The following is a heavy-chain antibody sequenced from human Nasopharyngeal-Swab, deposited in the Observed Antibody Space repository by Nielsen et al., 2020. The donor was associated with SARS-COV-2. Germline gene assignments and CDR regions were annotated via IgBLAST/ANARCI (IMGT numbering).Heavy chain of an antibody. V-gene: IGHV4-59*01. J-gene: IGHJ3*02. CDR3: ARESPAGDAFDI. D-gene: IGHD1-14*01. Sequence: WIRQPPGKGLEWIGYIYYSGSTNYNPSLKSRVTISVDTSKNQLSLKLSSVTAADTAVYYCARESPAGDAFDIWGQGTMVTVSS. CDR2: IYYSGST.